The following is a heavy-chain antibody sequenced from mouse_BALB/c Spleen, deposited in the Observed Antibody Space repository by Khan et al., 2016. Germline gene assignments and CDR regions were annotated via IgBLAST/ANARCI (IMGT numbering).Heavy chain of an antibody. CDR1: GYTFTSYW. D-gene: IGHD4-1*01. Sequence: VQLLPSGAELAKPGASVKMSCKASGYTFTSYWMHWVKQRPGQGLEWIGYINPSTGYTEYNQKFKDKATLTADKSSSTAYMQLSSLTSEDSAVYYWSRSGTSYFDYWGQGTTLTVSS. J-gene: IGHJ2*01. CDR2: INPSTGYT. V-gene: IGHV1-7*01. CDR3: SRSGTSYFDY.